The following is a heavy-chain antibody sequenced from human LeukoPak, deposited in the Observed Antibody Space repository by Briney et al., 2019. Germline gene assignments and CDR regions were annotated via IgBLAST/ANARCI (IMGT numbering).Heavy chain of an antibody. CDR3: ARGTTDIVAEISDAFDI. D-gene: IGHD5-12*01. CDR2: ISYDASNK. V-gene: IGHV3-30-3*01. CDR1: GFTIRAFA. J-gene: IGHJ3*02. Sequence: GGSLRLSCAASGFTIRAFAMHWARQAPGKALEWVAAISYDASNKYYAVSVRGRFTISRDNSRNTLFLQMNSLRADDTAVYYCARGTTDIVAEISDAFDIWGQGTVVTVSS.